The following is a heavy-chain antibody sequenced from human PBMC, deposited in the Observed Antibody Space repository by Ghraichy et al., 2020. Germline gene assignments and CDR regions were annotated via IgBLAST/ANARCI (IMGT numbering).Heavy chain of an antibody. Sequence: GESLNISCAASGFTFSSYAMSWVRQAPGKGLEWVSAISGSGGSTYYADSVKGRFTISRDNSKNTLYLQMNSLRAEDTAVYYCAKEGGSGWYFDSSDAFDIWGQGTMVTVSS. CDR3: AKEGGSGWYFDSSDAFDI. V-gene: IGHV3-23*01. D-gene: IGHD6-19*01. CDR1: GFTFSSYA. J-gene: IGHJ3*02. CDR2: ISGSGGST.